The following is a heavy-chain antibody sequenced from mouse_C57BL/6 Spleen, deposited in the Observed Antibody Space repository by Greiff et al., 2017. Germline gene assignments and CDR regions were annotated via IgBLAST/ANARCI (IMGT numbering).Heavy chain of an antibody. V-gene: IGHV1-82*01. J-gene: IGHJ2*01. CDR1: GYAFSSSW. CDR3: ARGWRQLRPYFDY. Sequence: QVQLQQSGPELVKPGASVKISCKASGYAFSSSWMNWVKQRPGKGLEWIGRIYPGDGDTNYNGKFKGKATLTADKSSSTAYMQLSSLSSEDSAVYFCARGWRQLRPYFDYWGQGTTLTVST. D-gene: IGHD3-2*02. CDR2: IYPGDGDT.